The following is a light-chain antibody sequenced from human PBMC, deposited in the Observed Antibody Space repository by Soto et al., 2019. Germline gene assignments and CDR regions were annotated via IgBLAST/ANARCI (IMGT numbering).Light chain of an antibody. CDR3: QQYGCSPTS. Sequence: EIVLTQSPGTLSFSPGERTSLSCRASQSVSSNNLAWYQQKPGQAPRRLIYGAFRRATGIPDWCSGSGSGTDLSLTIDRLEAEEFPVYFGQQYGCSPTSFGPGTKVDI. CDR2: GAF. J-gene: IGKJ3*01. CDR1: QSVSSNN. V-gene: IGKV3-20*01.